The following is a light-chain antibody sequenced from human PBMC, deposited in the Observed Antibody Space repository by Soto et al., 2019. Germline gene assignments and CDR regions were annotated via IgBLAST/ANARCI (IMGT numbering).Light chain of an antibody. CDR2: GAS. Sequence: EIVLTQSPVTLSLSPGERATLSCRASQSVSSNCLAWYQQRPGQAPRLLIYGASSRATGIPDRFSGSGSGTDFTLTISRLEPEDFAVYYCQHYGSSQWTFGQGTKVDIK. CDR1: QSVSSNC. CDR3: QHYGSSQWT. J-gene: IGKJ1*01. V-gene: IGKV3-20*01.